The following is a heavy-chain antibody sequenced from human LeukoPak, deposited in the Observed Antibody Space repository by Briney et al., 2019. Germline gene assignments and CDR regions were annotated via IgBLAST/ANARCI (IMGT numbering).Heavy chain of an antibody. CDR2: IVIANGNT. Sequence: EASVKVSCKASGFTFARSAVQWVRQARGQRPEWIGWIVIANGNTNYAQKFQERLTITRDMSTSTAYMELSSLRSEDTAVYYCAAEDDFLTGYYDFDYWGQGTVVTVSS. CDR1: GFTFARSA. CDR3: AAEDDFLTGYYDFDY. J-gene: IGHJ4*02. V-gene: IGHV1-58*01. D-gene: IGHD3-9*01.